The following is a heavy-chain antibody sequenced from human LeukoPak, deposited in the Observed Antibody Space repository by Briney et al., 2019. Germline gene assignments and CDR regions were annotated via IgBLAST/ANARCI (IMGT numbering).Heavy chain of an antibody. CDR1: GGSISRGGYY. D-gene: IGHD3-22*01. J-gene: IGHJ6*02. Sequence: SQTLSLTCTVSGGSISRGGYYWSWIRQHPGKGLEWIGYIYYSGSTYYNPSLKSRVTISVDTSKNQFSLKLSSVTAADTAVYYCARLSLYYDSSGYYAPYYYYGMDVWGQGTTVTVSS. CDR2: IYYSGST. CDR3: ARLSLYYDSSGYYAPYYYYGMDV. V-gene: IGHV4-31*03.